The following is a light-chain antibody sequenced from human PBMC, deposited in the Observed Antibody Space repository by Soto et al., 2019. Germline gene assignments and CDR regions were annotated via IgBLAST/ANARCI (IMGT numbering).Light chain of an antibody. CDR1: SSNIGSNY. V-gene: IGLV1-47*01. Sequence: QSVLTQPPSASGTPGQRVTISCSGSSSNIGSNYVYWYQQLPGTAPKPLIYRNNQRPSGVPDRFSGSKSGTSASLAISGLRSEDEADYYCAAWDDSLSGSPYVFGTGTKVTVL. J-gene: IGLJ1*01. CDR2: RNN. CDR3: AAWDDSLSGSPYV.